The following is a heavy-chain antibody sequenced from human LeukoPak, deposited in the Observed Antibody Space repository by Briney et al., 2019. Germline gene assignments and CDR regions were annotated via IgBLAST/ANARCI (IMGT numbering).Heavy chain of an antibody. Sequence: KSSETLSLTCTVSGDSISSSNCYWGWIRQPPGKGLEWIGSIYFSGGTYYNPSLKSRVTISVDTSKNQFSLKLSSVTAADTAVYYCARSGYSSSWNNYYYYYYMDVWGKGTTVTVSS. CDR3: ARSGYSSSWNNYYYYYYMDV. J-gene: IGHJ6*03. D-gene: IGHD6-13*01. CDR2: IYFSGGT. CDR1: GDSISSSNCY. V-gene: IGHV4-39*07.